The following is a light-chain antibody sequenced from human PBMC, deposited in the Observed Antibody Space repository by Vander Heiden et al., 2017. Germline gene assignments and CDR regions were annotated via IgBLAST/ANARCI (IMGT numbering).Light chain of an antibody. CDR2: TNN. J-gene: IGLJ3*02. V-gene: IGLV1-44*01. CDR1: SSNIGSNT. Sequence: QSGLTQPPSASGTPGQRVYISCSGSSSNIGSNTVNWYQQLPGTAPKLLIYTNNQRPSGVPDRFSASKSGTSASLAISGLQSEDEADYYCATWDDSLNGPVFGGGTKLTVL. CDR3: ATWDDSLNGPV.